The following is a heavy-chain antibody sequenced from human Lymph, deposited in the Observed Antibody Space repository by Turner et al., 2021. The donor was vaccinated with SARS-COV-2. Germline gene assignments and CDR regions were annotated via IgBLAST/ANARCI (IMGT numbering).Heavy chain of an antibody. Sequence: QVQLVESGGGVVQPGRSLRLSCAASGFTFSSYGIHWVRQAPGKGLEWVAVICYDASNKYYADSVKGRFTISRDNSKNTVYLQMNSLRAEDTAVYYCARDGAVGATTGLDYWGQGTLVTVSS. D-gene: IGHD1-26*01. CDR2: ICYDASNK. CDR3: ARDGAVGATTGLDY. J-gene: IGHJ4*02. V-gene: IGHV3-33*01. CDR1: GFTFSSYG.